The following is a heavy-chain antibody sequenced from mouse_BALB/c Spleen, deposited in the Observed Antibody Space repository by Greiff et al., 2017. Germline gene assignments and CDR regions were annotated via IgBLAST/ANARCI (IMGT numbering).Heavy chain of an antibody. CDR1: GYTFTSYW. D-gene: IGHD2-3*01. CDR2: IYPGDGDT. V-gene: IGHV1-87*01. J-gene: IGHJ2*01. Sequence: QVQLKESGAELARPGASVKLSCKASGYTFTSYWMQWVKQRPGQGLEWIGAIYPGDGDTRYTQKFKGKATLTADKSSSTAYMQLSSLASEDSAVYYCARWLLRRYFDYWGQGTTLTVSS. CDR3: ARWLLRRYFDY.